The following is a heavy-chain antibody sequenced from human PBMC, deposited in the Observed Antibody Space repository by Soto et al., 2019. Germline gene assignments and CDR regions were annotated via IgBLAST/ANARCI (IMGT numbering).Heavy chain of an antibody. CDR1: GGSVSSGSYF. Sequence: QVQLQESGPGLVKPSETLSLTCTVSGGSVSSGSYFWSWIRQPPGKGLEWIGYIYYSGRTNYNPSLTSRHTISVDTSKHQSSPKLSSQTAADTAVYYCARDAGRNYDSTGYEFDYWGQGTPGTGSS. D-gene: IGHD3-22*01. V-gene: IGHV4-61*01. J-gene: IGHJ4*02. CDR2: IYYSGRT. CDR3: ARDAGRNYDSTGYEFDY.